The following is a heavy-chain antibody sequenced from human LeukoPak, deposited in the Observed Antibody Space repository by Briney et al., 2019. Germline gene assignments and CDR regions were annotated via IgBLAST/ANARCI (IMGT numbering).Heavy chain of an antibody. Sequence: ASVKVSCKASGYTFTSYYIHWVRQAPGQGLEWMGMIYPRDGSISYAQRFQDRVTVTRDTSTSTVHMELSGLRAEDTALYYCARDQEGFDYWGQGTLVTVSS. J-gene: IGHJ4*02. V-gene: IGHV1-46*01. CDR3: ARDQEGFDY. CDR1: GYTFTSYY. CDR2: IYPRDGSI.